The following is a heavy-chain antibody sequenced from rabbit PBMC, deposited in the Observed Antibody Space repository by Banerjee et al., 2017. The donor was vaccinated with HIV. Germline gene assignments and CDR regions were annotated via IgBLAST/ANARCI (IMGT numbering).Heavy chain of an antibody. V-gene: IGHV1S43*01. CDR3: AINTPHYGGYGGYGYAALDL. J-gene: IGHJ3*01. D-gene: IGHD6-1*01. CDR2: IITSSGST. CDR1: GIDFSSGYD. Sequence: QELVESGGGLVQPGESLKLSCKASGIDFSSGYDMCWVRQAPGKGLEWIACIITSSGSTWYASWVNGRFTISKSTSLNTVDLKMTSLTAADTATYFCAINTPHYGGYGGYGYAALDLWGQGTLVTVS.